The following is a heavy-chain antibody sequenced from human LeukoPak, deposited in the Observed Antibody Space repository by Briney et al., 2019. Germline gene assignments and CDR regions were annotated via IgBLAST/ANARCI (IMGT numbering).Heavy chain of an antibody. CDR1: GGSFSGYY. J-gene: IGHJ6*03. V-gene: IGHV4-34*01. Sequence: SETLSLTCAVYGGSFSGYYWSWIRQPPGKGLEWIGEINHSGSTNYNPSLKSRVTISVDTSKNQFSLKLSSVTAADTAVYYCARRRGSYYYYYMDVWGKGTTVTISS. CDR2: INHSGST. CDR3: ARRRGSYYYYYMDV. D-gene: IGHD3-10*01.